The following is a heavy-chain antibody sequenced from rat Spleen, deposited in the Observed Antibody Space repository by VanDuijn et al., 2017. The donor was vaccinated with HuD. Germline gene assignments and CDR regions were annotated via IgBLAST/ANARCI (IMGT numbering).Heavy chain of an antibody. CDR3: TRGGYGYNYYVMDA. CDR2: ITNTGGST. V-gene: IGHV5-31*01. J-gene: IGHJ4*01. CDR1: GFTFNNYW. D-gene: IGHD1-9*01. Sequence: EVQLVESGGGLVQPGRSLKLSCVASGFTFNNYWMTWIRQAPGKGLEWVASITNTGGSTYYPDSVKGRFTISRDNAKSTLYLQMNSLRSEDTATYYCTRGGYGYNYYVMDAWGQGASVTVSS.